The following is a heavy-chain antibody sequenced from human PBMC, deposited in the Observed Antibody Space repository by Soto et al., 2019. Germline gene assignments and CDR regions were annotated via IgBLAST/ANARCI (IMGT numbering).Heavy chain of an antibody. CDR2: VSYIGST. CDR1: GGSISSGAYY. J-gene: IGHJ1*01. V-gene: IGHV4-31*03. D-gene: IGHD3-22*01. CDR3: ARGDSFDYYYEFFNH. Sequence: SETLSLTCTVSGGSISSGAYYWTWIRQHPGKGLEWIGYVSYIGSTYYNPSLKSRVTMSLDTSKNQFSLKLSSLTAADTAVYYCARGDSFDYYYEFFNHWGQGALVTVSS.